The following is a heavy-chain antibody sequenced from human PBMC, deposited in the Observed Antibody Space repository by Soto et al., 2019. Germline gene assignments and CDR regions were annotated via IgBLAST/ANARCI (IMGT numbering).Heavy chain of an antibody. V-gene: IGHV1-18*01. J-gene: IGHJ6*03. D-gene: IGHD3-3*01. CDR1: GYTFTSYG. CDR2: ISAYNGNT. Sequence: ASVKVSCKASGYTFTSYGISWVRQAPGQGLEWMGWISAYNGNTNYAQKLQGRVTMTTDTSTSTAYMELRSLRSDDTAVYYCARDFWSGYYPISPSGYYYYYMDVWGKGTTVTVSS. CDR3: ARDFWSGYYPISPSGYYYYYMDV.